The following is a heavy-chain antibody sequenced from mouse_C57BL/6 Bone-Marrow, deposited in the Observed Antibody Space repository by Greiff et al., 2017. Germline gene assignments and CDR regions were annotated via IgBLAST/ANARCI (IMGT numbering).Heavy chain of an antibody. CDR2: GQGLEWIG. CDR3: SVDSAVYYCSCLYGNYDWYV. V-gene: IGHV1-87*01. J-gene: IGHJ1*03. D-gene: IGHD2-1*01. Sequence: VQLQQSGPELARPWASVKISCQAFYTFSRRVHFAIRDTNYWLQWVKQRPGQGLEWIGAIYPGNGDTSYKQTFKGTATLTASTASSTAYMLLRSLTSVDSAVYYCSCLYGNYDWYVWGTGTTVTVSA. CDR1: YTFSRRVH.